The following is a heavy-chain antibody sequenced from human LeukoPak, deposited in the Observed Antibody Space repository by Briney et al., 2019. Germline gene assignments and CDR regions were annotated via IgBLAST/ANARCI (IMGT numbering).Heavy chain of an antibody. CDR2: ICGSGGST. J-gene: IGHJ4*02. CDR1: GLIFRTSA. D-gene: IGHD3-22*01. Sequence: GGSLTLFCAASGLIFRTSAMNWVRQAPGKGLEWVSTICGSGGSTYYADSVKGRFTISRDNSKNTLYLQMNSLRAEDTAVYYCAASSGYYYTAFRYWGQGTLVTVSS. CDR3: AASSGYYYTAFRY. V-gene: IGHV3-23*01.